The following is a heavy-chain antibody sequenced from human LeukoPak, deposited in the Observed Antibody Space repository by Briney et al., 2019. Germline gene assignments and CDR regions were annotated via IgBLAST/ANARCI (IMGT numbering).Heavy chain of an antibody. V-gene: IGHV3-21*01. CDR3: ARDPYSGNYGNYYYYMDV. D-gene: IGHD1-26*01. J-gene: IGHJ6*03. CDR2: ITSSGTYI. Sequence: GGSLRLSCAASGFTFNNYNMNWVRQAPGRALEWVSSITSSGTYIFYADSVKGRFTISRDNAKNSLYLQMNSLGPEDTAVYYCARDPYSGNYGNYYYYMDVWGKGTTVTVAS. CDR1: GFTFNNYN.